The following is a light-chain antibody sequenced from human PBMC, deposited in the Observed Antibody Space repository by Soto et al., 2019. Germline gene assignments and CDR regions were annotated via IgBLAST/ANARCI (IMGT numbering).Light chain of an antibody. CDR3: QQYNNWPPWT. CDR2: GAS. J-gene: IGKJ1*01. CDR1: QSVGTY. Sequence: EIVLTQSPVTLSLSPGERATLSCRASQSVGTYLAWYQQKPGQAPRLLIYGASNRATGIPARFSGSGSGTDFALTISSLQSEDFAVYYCQQYNNWPPWTFGQGTKV. V-gene: IGKV3-11*01.